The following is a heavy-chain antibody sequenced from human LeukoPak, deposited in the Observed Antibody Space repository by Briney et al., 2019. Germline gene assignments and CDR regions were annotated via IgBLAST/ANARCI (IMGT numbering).Heavy chain of an antibody. J-gene: IGHJ5*02. CDR2: INPNSGGT. CDR1: GYTFTGYY. D-gene: IGHD4-23*01. CDR3: ARDNSVEDTAWWFDP. Sequence: GASGKVSCKASGYTFTGYYMHWVRQAPGQGLEWMGWINPNSGGTNYAQKFQGRVTMTRDKSRRTDYMELSSLRSEDTAVYYCARDNSVEDTAWWFDPWGQGTLVTLSS. V-gene: IGHV1-2*02.